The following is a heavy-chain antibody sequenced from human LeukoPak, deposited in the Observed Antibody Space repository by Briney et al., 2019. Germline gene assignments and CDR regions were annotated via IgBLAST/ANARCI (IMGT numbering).Heavy chain of an antibody. CDR3: ARAPGGNPTTHYFDY. J-gene: IGHJ4*02. Sequence: SETLSLTCTVSGGSISSYYWSWIRQPPGKGLEWIGYIYYSGNTNYNPSLKSRVTISVDTSKNQFSLKLNSVTAADTAVYYCARAPGGNPTTHYFDYWGQGTLVTVSS. D-gene: IGHD1-14*01. V-gene: IGHV4-59*01. CDR2: IYYSGNT. CDR1: GGSISSYY.